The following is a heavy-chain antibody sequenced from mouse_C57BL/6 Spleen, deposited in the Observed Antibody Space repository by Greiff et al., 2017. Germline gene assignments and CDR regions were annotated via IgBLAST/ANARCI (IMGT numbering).Heavy chain of an antibody. CDR2: ISSGGSYT. CDR3: ARHRDWDPFGD. J-gene: IGHJ2*01. Sequence: EVMLVESGGDLVKPGGSLKLSCAASGFTFSSYGLSWVRQTPDKRLEWVATISSGGSYTYYPDSVKGRFTISRDNAKNTLYLQMSSLKSEDTAMYYCARHRDWDPFGDWGQGTTLTVA. CDR1: GFTFSSYG. D-gene: IGHD4-1*01. V-gene: IGHV5-6*01.